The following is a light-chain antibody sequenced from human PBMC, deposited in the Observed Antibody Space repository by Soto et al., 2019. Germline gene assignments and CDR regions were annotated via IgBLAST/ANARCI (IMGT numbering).Light chain of an antibody. Sequence: SVVTESRIPISAYPGARATLSRRTSPSVTNYLAWYQQKPGQPPRLLIYGAFNRAAGIPARFSGSGSGTDFTLTISSLEPEDSAVYYCQQRTIWPPVTVGQGTRLEI. J-gene: IGKJ5*01. CDR1: PSVTNY. V-gene: IGKV3-11*01. CDR2: GAF. CDR3: QQRTIWPPVT.